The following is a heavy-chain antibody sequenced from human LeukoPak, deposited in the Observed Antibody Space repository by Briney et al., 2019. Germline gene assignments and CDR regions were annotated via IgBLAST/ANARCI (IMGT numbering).Heavy chain of an antibody. CDR3: TTALRWVQSPFNY. CDR1: GFTFSSYG. J-gene: IGHJ4*02. V-gene: IGHV3-33*01. CDR2: IWYDGSYK. D-gene: IGHD5-24*01. Sequence: GRSLRLSCAASGFTFSSYGMHWVRQAPGKGLEWVAVIWYDGSYKYYADSVKGRFTISRDNSKNTLYLQMNSLNTEDTAVYFCTTALRWVQSPFNYWGQGTLVTVSS.